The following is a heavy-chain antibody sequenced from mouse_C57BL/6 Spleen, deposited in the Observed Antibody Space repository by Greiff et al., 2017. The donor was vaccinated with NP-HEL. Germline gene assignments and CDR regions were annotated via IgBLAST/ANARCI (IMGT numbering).Heavy chain of an antibody. V-gene: IGHV1-15*01. CDR2: IDPETGGT. Sequence: VQRVESGAELVRPGASVTLSCKASGYTFTDYEMHWVKQTPVHGLEWIGAIDPETGGTAYNQKFKGKAILTADKSSSTAYMGLRSLTSEDSAVYYCTRDEVTTDFDYWGQGTTLTVSS. J-gene: IGHJ2*01. CDR1: GYTFTDYE. D-gene: IGHD2-2*01. CDR3: TRDEVTTDFDY.